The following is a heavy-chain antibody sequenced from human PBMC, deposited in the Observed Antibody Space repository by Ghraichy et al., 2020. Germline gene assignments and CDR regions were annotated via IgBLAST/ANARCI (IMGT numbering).Heavy chain of an antibody. Sequence: TLSLTCTVSGGSISSGGYYWSWIRQHPGKGLEWIGYIYYSGSTYYNPSLKSRVTISVDTSKNQFSLKLSSVTAADTAVYYCARVLGVGNIDYWGQGTLVTVSS. D-gene: IGHD4-23*01. V-gene: IGHV4-31*03. CDR3: ARVLGVGNIDY. CDR2: IYYSGST. CDR1: GGSISSGGYY. J-gene: IGHJ4*02.